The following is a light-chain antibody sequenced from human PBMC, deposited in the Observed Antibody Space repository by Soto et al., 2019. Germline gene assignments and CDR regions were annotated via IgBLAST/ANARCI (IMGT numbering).Light chain of an antibody. V-gene: IGLV2-11*01. CDR1: SSDVGGYNS. CDR2: DVT. J-gene: IGLJ1*01. CDR3: CSHSGSYTYV. Sequence: QSALTQPRSVYGSPGQSVTISCTGASSDVGGYNSVSWYQQHPGKPPKLMIYDVTRRPSGVPDRFSGSKSGNTASLTISGLQAEDEADYYCCSHSGSYTYVFGTGTKVTVL.